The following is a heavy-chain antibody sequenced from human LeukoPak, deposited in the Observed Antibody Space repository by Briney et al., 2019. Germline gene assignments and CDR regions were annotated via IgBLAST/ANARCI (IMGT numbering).Heavy chain of an antibody. V-gene: IGHV1-18*01. CDR3: ARTSPGYSTPMDV. Sequence: ASVKVSCKASGYTFTSYDINWVRQATGQGLEWMGWISAYNGNTNYAQKLQGRVTMTTDTSTSTAYMELRSLRSDDTAVYYCARTSPGYSTPMDVWGKGTTVTVSS. CDR1: GYTFTSYD. D-gene: IGHD6-13*01. J-gene: IGHJ6*04. CDR2: ISAYNGNT.